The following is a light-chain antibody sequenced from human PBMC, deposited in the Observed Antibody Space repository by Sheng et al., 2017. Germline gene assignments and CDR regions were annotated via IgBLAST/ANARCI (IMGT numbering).Light chain of an antibody. V-gene: IGKV3-20*01. Sequence: EIVLTQSPGTLSLSPGERATLSCRASQTVTSNYLAWYQQKPGQAPRLLIFGASSRATGIPDRFSGSGSGTDFTLTISSLQPDDFATYYCQQYNSYWTFGLGTKVEIK. CDR2: GAS. J-gene: IGKJ1*01. CDR1: QTVTSNY. CDR3: QQYNSYWT.